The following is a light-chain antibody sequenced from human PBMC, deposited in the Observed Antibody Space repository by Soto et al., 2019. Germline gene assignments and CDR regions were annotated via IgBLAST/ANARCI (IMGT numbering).Light chain of an antibody. Sequence: QSVLTQPPSASGTPGQRVTISCSGSSSNNGSNTVNWYQQLPGTAPKLLIYSNNQRPSGVPDRFSGSKSGTSASLAISGLQSEDEADYYCAAWDDSLNGPDVVFGGGTKLTVL. CDR1: SSNNGSNT. CDR3: AAWDDSLNGPDVV. CDR2: SNN. V-gene: IGLV1-44*01. J-gene: IGLJ2*01.